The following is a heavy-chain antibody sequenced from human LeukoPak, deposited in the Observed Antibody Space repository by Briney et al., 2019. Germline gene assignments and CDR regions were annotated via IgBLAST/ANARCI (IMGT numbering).Heavy chain of an antibody. J-gene: IGHJ6*03. Sequence: ASVKVSCKASGYTFTSYGISWVRQAPGQGLEWMGWISAYNGNANYAQKLQGRVTMTTDTSTSTAYMELRSLRSDDTAVYYYARGVAEAGSGRGYYMDVWGKGTTVTVSS. CDR1: GYTFTSYG. CDR2: ISAYNGNA. D-gene: IGHD6-19*01. CDR3: ARGVAEAGSGRGYYMDV. V-gene: IGHV1-18*01.